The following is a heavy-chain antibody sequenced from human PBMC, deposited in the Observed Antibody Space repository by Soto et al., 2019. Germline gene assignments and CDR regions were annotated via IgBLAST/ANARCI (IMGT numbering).Heavy chain of an antibody. Sequence: QVQLVESGGGVVQPGRSLRLSCAASGFTFSSYGMHWVRQAPGKGLEWVAVISYDGSNKYYADSVKGRFTISRDNSKNTLYLQMNSLRAEDTAVYYCAKDRELYSSGWLFDYWGQGTLVTVSS. D-gene: IGHD6-19*01. CDR3: AKDRELYSSGWLFDY. CDR2: ISYDGSNK. J-gene: IGHJ4*02. CDR1: GFTFSSYG. V-gene: IGHV3-30*18.